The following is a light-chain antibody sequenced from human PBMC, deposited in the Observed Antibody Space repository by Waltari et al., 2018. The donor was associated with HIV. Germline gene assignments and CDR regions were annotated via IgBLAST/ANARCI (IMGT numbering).Light chain of an antibody. Sequence: DIVMTQSPDSLAVCLGERATINCKSSRRLLYRSNNKNHLAWYQQKRGHPPKLLIYWASTRASGVPDRFSGSGSGTDFTLTIRSLQAEDVAVYYCQQYYSVPENLTFGGGTRVEVK. CDR2: WAS. CDR3: QQYYSVPENLT. J-gene: IGKJ4*01. V-gene: IGKV4-1*01. CDR1: RRLLYRSNNKNH.